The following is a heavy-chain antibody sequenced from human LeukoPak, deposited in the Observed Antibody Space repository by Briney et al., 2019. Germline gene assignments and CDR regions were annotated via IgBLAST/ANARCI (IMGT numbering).Heavy chain of an antibody. CDR1: GFTFSSYG. Sequence: GGSLRLSCAASGFTFSSYGMHWVRQAPGKGLEWVAAISYDGSNKYYADSVKGRFTISRDNSKNTLYLQMNSLRAEDTAVYYCAKDQAAAAGMRYWGQGTLVTVSS. D-gene: IGHD6-13*01. V-gene: IGHV3-30*18. CDR2: ISYDGSNK. CDR3: AKDQAAAAGMRY. J-gene: IGHJ4*02.